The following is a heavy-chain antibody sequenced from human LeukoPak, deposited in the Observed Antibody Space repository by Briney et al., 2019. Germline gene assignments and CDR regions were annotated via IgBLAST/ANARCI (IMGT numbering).Heavy chain of an antibody. J-gene: IGHJ5*02. CDR1: GYTFTDYY. Sequence: ASVKVSCKVSGYTFTDYYMHWVQQAPGKGLEWMGLVDPEDGETIYAAKFQGRVTITADTSTDTAYMELSSLRSEDTAVYYCATDAPGSGYYYDSSGYYHWGQGTLVTVSS. CDR3: ATDAPGSGYYYDSSGYYH. V-gene: IGHV1-69-2*01. CDR2: VDPEDGET. D-gene: IGHD3-22*01.